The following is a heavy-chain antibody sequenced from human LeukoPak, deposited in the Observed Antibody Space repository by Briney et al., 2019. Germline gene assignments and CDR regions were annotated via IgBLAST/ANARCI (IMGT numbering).Heavy chain of an antibody. J-gene: IGHJ4*02. Sequence: SETLSLTCAVYGGSFSGHYWSWIRQPPGKGLEWIGEVIHSGGTSYNPSLRSRVTISVDMSKNQFSLKLRSVTAADTAVYYCAYPPYSMSPQWGQGTLVTVSS. CDR3: AYPPYSMSPQ. V-gene: IGHV4-34*12. CDR2: VIHSGGT. CDR1: GGSFSGHY. D-gene: IGHD6-13*01.